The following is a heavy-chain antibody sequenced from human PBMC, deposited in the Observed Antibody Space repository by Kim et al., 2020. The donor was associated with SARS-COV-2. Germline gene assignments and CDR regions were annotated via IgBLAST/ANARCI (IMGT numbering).Heavy chain of an antibody. CDR3: ARVPSLSVAGHPVYYYGMDV. J-gene: IGHJ6*02. V-gene: IGHV3-53*01. D-gene: IGHD6-19*01. Sequence: RITISRDNSKNTLYLQMNSLRAEDTAVYYCARVPSLSVAGHPVYYYGMDVWGQGTTVTVSS.